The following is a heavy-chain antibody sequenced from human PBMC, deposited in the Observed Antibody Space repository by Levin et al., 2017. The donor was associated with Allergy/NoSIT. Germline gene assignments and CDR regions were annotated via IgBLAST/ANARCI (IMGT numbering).Heavy chain of an antibody. CDR1: GFTFSSYG. J-gene: IGHJ6*02. CDR2: ISYDGSNK. CDR3: AKDGDFWSGYYRPADHGMDV. V-gene: IGHV3-30*18. D-gene: IGHD3-3*01. Sequence: GGSLRLSCAASGFTFSSYGMHWVRQAPGKGLEWVAVISYDGSNKYYADSVKGRFTISRDNSKNTLYLQMNSLRAEDTAVYYCAKDGDFWSGYYRPADHGMDVWGQGTTVTVSS.